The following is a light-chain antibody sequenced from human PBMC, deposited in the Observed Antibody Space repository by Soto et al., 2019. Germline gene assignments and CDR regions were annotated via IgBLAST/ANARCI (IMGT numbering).Light chain of an antibody. Sequence: EVGLTQSPGTLSLSPGERATLSCRASQTVSSSYLGWYQQKPGQAPRLLIYGTSSRATGIPDRFSGSGSGTDFTLTISRLEPEDFAVYYCQQYDSSPLIAFGQGTRLEIK. V-gene: IGKV3-20*01. CDR2: GTS. CDR3: QQYDSSPLIA. J-gene: IGKJ5*01. CDR1: QTVSSSY.